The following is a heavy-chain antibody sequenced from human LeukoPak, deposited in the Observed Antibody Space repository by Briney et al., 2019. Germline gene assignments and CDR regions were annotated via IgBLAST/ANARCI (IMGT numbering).Heavy chain of an antibody. CDR2: IKRDGSEE. D-gene: IGHD3-22*01. J-gene: IGHJ3*02. CDR3: VRDPYDNGGYSFGAFDI. V-gene: IGHV3-7*01. Sequence: SGGSLRLSCAASGFTFSTSWMTWVRQAPGKGLEWVRNIKRDGSEEYYVDSVKGRFTISRDNAKNSLYLQMNTLRVEDTAVYYCVRDPYDNGGYSFGAFDIWGQGALVTVSS. CDR1: GFTFSTSW.